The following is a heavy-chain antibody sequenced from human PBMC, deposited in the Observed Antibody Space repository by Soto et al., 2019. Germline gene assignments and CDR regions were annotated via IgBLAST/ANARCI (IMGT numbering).Heavy chain of an antibody. CDR3: ARDGIAAAGYYYYGMDV. CDR1: GGSFSGYY. Sequence: SETLSLTCAVYGGSFSGYYWSWIRQPPGKGLEWIGEINHSGSTNYNPSLKSRVTISVDTSKNQFSLKLSSVTAADTAVYYCARDGIAAAGYYYYGMDVWGQGTTVTVSS. CDR2: INHSGST. V-gene: IGHV4-34*01. J-gene: IGHJ6*02. D-gene: IGHD6-13*01.